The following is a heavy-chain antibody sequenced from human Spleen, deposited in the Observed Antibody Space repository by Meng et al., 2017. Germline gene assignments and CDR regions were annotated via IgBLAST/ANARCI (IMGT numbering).Heavy chain of an antibody. CDR2: ISAYDGNT. D-gene: IGHD3-10*01. V-gene: IGHV1-18*01. CDR1: GYTFISYG. J-gene: IGHJ4*02. CDR3: ARYGPAGFYFDS. Sequence: VQLVQSGAEVKKPGASMKVSCKASGYTFISYGISWVRQAPGQGLEWVGWISAYDGNTNFAQKLQGRVTMTTDTSTSTAYMELRTLRSDDTAVYYCARYGPAGFYFDSWGQGTLVTVSS.